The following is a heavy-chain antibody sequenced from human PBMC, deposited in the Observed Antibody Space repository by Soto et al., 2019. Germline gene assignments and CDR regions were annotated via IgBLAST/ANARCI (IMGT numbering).Heavy chain of an antibody. CDR2: MEDSGST. CDR1: GGSISSGNYY. CDR3: ATAGRTNYFDY. D-gene: IGHD1-1*01. J-gene: IGHJ4*02. Sequence: QVQLQESGPGLVKPSQTLSLTCTVSGGSISSGNYYWSWVRQHPGKGLEWIGHMEDSGSTYYNPSRKGRVTILVDTSKNQLSLKLSSVTAADTAVYYCATAGRTNYFDYWGQGTLVTVSS. V-gene: IGHV4-31*03.